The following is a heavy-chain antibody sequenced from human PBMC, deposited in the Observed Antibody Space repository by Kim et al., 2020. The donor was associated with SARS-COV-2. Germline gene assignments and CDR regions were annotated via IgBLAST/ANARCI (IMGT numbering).Heavy chain of an antibody. D-gene: IGHD2-2*01. V-gene: IGHV4-39*01. Sequence: SETLSLTCTVSGGSISSSSYYWGWIRQPPGKGLEWIGSIYYSGSTYYNPSLKSRVTISVDTSKNQFSLKLSSVTAADTAVYYCASTSTRDYYMDVWGKGTTVTVSS. CDR1: GGSISSSSYY. CDR3: ASTSTRDYYMDV. J-gene: IGHJ6*03. CDR2: IYYSGST.